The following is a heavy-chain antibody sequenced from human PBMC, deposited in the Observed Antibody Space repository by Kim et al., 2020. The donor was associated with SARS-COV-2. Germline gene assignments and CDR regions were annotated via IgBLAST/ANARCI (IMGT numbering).Heavy chain of an antibody. V-gene: IGHV5-51*01. Sequence: PAFPGQVTISTDKSNSTAYLQWSSLKASDTAIYYCARHAGGYSSSSGFDYWGQGTLVTVSS. D-gene: IGHD6-6*01. CDR3: ARHAGGYSSSSGFDY. J-gene: IGHJ4*02.